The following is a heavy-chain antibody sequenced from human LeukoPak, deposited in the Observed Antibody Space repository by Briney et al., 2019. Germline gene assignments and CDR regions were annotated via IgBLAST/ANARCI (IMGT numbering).Heavy chain of an antibody. V-gene: IGHV4-59*01. J-gene: IGHJ4*02. D-gene: IGHD3-22*01. CDR2: IHYSGYT. CDR3: ARDHYYDSSTPGGY. CDR1: GGSITSYY. Sequence: PSETLSLTCTVSGGSITSYYWSWIRQPPGKGLEWIGYIHYSGYTSHNPSLKSRVTISVDTSKKQFSLKLSSVTAADTAVYYCARDHYYDSSTPGGYWGQGTLVTVSS.